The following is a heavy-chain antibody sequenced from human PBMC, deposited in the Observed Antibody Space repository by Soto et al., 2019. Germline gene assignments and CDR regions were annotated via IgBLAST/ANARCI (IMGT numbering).Heavy chain of an antibody. CDR1: GFTFSSYG. J-gene: IGHJ5*02. D-gene: IGHD2-2*01. CDR3: AKDRGYQLLAHWFDP. CDR2: ISYDGSNK. Sequence: GGSLRLSCAASGFTFSSYGMHWVRQAPGKGLEWVAVISYDGSNKYYADSVKGRFTISRDNSKNRLYLQMNSLRAEDTAVYYCAKDRGYQLLAHWFDPWGQGTLVTVSS. V-gene: IGHV3-30*18.